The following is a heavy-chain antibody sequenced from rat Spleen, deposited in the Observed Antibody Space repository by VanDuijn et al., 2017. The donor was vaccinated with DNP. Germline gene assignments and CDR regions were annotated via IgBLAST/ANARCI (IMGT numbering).Heavy chain of an antibody. CDR1: GLSLTSDG. V-gene: IGHV2S12*01. D-gene: IGHD4-6*01. Sequence: VQLKESGPGLVQPSQPLAPTCTVPGLSLTSDGVTWVRQPPGKGLEWIAAISSGGRTYSNSVLKSRLSISRDTSKSQVFLQMDSLQTEETAIYFCTRAPYGIWALDAWGQGTSVTVSS. CDR2: ISSGGRT. CDR3: TRAPYGIWALDA. J-gene: IGHJ4*01.